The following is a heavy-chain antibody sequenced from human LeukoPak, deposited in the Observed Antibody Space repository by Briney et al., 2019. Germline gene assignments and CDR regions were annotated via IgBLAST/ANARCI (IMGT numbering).Heavy chain of an antibody. CDR3: ARIKEELSDI. V-gene: IGHV4-38-2*02. J-gene: IGHJ3*02. CDR1: GYSISSGYY. CDR2: IYHSGST. Sequence: SETLSLTCTVSGYSISSGYYWGWIRQPPGKGLEWIGSIYHSGSTYYNPSLKSRVTISVDTSKNQFSLKLSSVTAADTAVYYCARIKEELSDIWGQGTMVTVSP.